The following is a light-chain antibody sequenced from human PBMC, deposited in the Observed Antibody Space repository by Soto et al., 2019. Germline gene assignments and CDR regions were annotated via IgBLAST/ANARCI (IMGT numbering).Light chain of an antibody. CDR1: SSNIGAGYD. V-gene: IGLV1-40*01. CDR3: QSYDSSLSGSV. J-gene: IGLJ2*01. Sequence: QSVLTQPPSVSGAPGQRVTISCTWSSSNIGAGYDVHWYQQLPGTAPKLLIYRNSNRPSGVPDRFSGSKSGTSGSLDITGLQAEDEADYYCQSYDSSLSGSVFGGGTKLTVL. CDR2: RNS.